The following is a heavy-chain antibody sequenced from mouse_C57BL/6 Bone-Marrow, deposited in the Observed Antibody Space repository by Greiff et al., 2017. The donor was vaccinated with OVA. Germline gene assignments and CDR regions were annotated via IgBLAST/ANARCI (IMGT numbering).Heavy chain of an antibody. CDR1: GFTFSSYA. V-gene: IGHV5-9-1*02. J-gene: IGHJ4*01. CDR3: TRDCYYAMDY. CDR2: ISSGGDYI. Sequence: DVKLVESGEGLVKPGGSLKLSCAASGFTFSSYAMSWVRQTPEKRLEWVAYISSGGDYIYSADTEKGRLTISRDNDRNTLYVQMSSLKSEDTARYYCTRDCYYAMDYWGQGTSVTVSS.